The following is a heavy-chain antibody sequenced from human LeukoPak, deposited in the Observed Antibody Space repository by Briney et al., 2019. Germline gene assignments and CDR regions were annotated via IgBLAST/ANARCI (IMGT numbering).Heavy chain of an antibody. CDR3: ARNLPAADY. CDR2: IKQDGSEK. V-gene: IGHV3-7*01. J-gene: IGHJ4*02. Sequence: PGGSLRLSCAASGFTFNTYWMSWVRQAPGKGLEWVANIKQDGSEKYYVDSVKGRFTISRDNAKNTLYLQMNSLRAEDTAVYYCARNLPAADYWGQGTLVTVSS. D-gene: IGHD2-2*01. CDR1: GFTFNTYW.